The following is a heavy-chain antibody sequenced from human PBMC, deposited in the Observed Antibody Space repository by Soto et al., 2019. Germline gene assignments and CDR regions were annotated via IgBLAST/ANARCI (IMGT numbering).Heavy chain of an antibody. CDR3: ARVNYYYDSSGYYHQPYYFDY. J-gene: IGHJ4*02. CDR2: IYYSGST. V-gene: IGHV4-30-4*01. CDR1: GGSISSGDYY. Sequence: SETLSLTCTVSGGSISSGDYYWSWIRQPPGKGLEWIGYIYYSGSTYYNPSLKSRVTISVDTSKNQFSLKLSSVTAADTAVYYCARVNYYYDSSGYYHQPYYFDYWGQGTLVSVSS. D-gene: IGHD3-22*01.